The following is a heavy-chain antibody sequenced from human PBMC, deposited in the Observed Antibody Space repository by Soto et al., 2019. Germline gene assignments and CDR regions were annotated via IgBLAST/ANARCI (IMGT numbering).Heavy chain of an antibody. J-gene: IGHJ6*02. CDR1: GFTFSSYG. CDR3: AKEGELLWFGESYPSKYGMDV. CDR2: ISYDGSNK. D-gene: IGHD3-10*01. V-gene: IGHV3-30*18. Sequence: QVQLVESGGGVVQPGRSLRLSCAASGFTFSSYGMHWVRQAPGKGLEWVAVISYDGSNKYYADSVKGRFTISRDNSNNTLYLQMNSLRAEDTAVYYCAKEGELLWFGESYPSKYGMDVWGQGTTVTVSS.